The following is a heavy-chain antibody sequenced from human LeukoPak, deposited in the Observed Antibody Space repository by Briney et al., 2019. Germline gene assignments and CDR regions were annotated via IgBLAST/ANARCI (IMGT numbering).Heavy chain of an antibody. V-gene: IGHV4-61*01. CDR1: GGSVSSGSYY. J-gene: IGHJ4*02. CDR2: IYYSGST. CDR3: ARAPSRGYFDY. Sequence: SETLSLTCIVSGGSVSSGSYYWSWIRQPPGKGLEWIGYIYYSGSTNYNPSLKSRVTISVDTSKNQFSLKLSSVTAADTAVYYCARAPSRGYFDYWGQGTLVTVSS.